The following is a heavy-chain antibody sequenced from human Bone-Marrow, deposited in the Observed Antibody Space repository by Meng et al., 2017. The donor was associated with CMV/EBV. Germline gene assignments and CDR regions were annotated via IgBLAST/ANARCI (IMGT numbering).Heavy chain of an antibody. Sequence: ASVKVSCKASGYTFTGYYMHWVRQAPGQGLEWMGWINPNSGGTNYAQKFQGRVTMTRDTSISTAYMELSRLRSDYTAVYYCARVESGYEHFDYWGQGTLVTVSS. V-gene: IGHV1-2*02. J-gene: IGHJ4*02. CDR1: GYTFTGYY. CDR3: ARVESGYEHFDY. CDR2: INPNSGGT. D-gene: IGHD5-12*01.